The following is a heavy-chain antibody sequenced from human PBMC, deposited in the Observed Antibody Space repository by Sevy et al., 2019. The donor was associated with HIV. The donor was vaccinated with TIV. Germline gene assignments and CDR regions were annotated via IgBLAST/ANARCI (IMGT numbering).Heavy chain of an antibody. CDR3: ARLSVYYYDSSGYYTTGHAFDI. Sequence: GGSLRLSCAASGFSVSNSYMSWVRQAPGKGLQWVSVIYSGDSTYYTDSVKGRFTISRDNSKNTLYLQMNSLRAEDTAVNNCARLSVYYYDSSGYYTTGHAFDIWGQGTMVTVSS. V-gene: IGHV3-53*01. D-gene: IGHD3-22*01. J-gene: IGHJ3*02. CDR1: GFSVSNSY. CDR2: IYSGDST.